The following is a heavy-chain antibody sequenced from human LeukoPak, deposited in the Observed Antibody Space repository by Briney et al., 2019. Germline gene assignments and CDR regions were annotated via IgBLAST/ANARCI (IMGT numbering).Heavy chain of an antibody. V-gene: IGHV5-51*01. CDR2: IYPGDSDT. D-gene: IGHD2/OR15-2a*01. Sequence: GESLKISCKGSGFSFISYWIAWVRQMPGKGVEGMGVIYPGDSDTRYSPSFQGQVTISADKSITTAYLQWSSLKASDNAMYYYARPSEDDCNGNNCHWTAFDIWGQGTMVTISS. CDR1: GFSFISYW. J-gene: IGHJ3*02. CDR3: ARPSEDDCNGNNCHWTAFDI.